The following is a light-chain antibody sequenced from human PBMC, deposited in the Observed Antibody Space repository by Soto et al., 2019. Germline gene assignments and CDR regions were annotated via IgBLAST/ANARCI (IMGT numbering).Light chain of an antibody. CDR3: QQLNSYPLT. CDR2: AAS. CDR1: QGISSY. Sequence: DIQLTQSPSFLSASVGDRVTITCRASQGISSYLAWYQQKPGKAPKLLIYAASTLQSGVPSRFSGSGSWTDFTLTIGSLQPEDFATYYCQQLNSYPLTFGPGTKVDIK. J-gene: IGKJ3*01. V-gene: IGKV1-9*01.